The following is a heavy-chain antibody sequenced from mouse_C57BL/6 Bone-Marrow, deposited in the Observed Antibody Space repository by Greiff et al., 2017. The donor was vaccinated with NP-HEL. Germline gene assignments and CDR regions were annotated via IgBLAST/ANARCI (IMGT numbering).Heavy chain of an antibody. J-gene: IGHJ4*01. CDR2: IYPGDGDT. Sequence: QVQLQQSGPELVKPGASVKISCKASGYAFSSSWMNWVKQRPGTGLEWIGRIYPGDGDTNYNGKFKGKATLTADKSSSTAYMQLSSLTSEDSAVYFCARSHFYTAMDYWGQGTSVTVSS. D-gene: IGHD1-1*01. CDR3: ARSHFYTAMDY. V-gene: IGHV1-82*01. CDR1: GYAFSSSW.